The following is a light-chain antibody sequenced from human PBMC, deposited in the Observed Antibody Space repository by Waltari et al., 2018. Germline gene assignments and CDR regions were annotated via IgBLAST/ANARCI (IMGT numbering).Light chain of an antibody. J-gene: IGKJ1*01. CDR3: QQYGSSRRT. V-gene: IGKV3-20*01. Sequence: EIVLTQSPGTLSLSPGERATLSCRASQSVSSSNLAWYQQKPGQAPRLLIYGASSRATGIPDRFSGSGSGTDFTLSISRLEPEDFAVYYCQQYGSSRRTFGQGTKVEIK. CDR2: GAS. CDR1: QSVSSSN.